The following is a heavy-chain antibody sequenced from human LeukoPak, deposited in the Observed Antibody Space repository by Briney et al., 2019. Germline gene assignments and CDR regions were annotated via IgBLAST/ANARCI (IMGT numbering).Heavy chain of an antibody. CDR2: ITSDGGST. CDR3: AKDGGEESYYNYDYMDV. D-gene: IGHD3-16*01. J-gene: IGHJ6*03. Sequence: GGSLRLSCLASGFTFDGYAMHWVRQAPGKGLEWVSLITSDGGSTYYADSVKGRFTISRDNSKNSLYLQMNSLRPEDSALYYCAKDGGEESYYNYDYMDVWGKGTTVTVS. V-gene: IGHV3-43D*03. CDR1: GFTFDGYA.